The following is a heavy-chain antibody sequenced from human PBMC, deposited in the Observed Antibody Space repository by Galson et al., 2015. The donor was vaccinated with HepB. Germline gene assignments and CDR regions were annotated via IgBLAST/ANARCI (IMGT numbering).Heavy chain of an antibody. CDR1: GFTFSSYT. CDR2: ISTTSDNK. Sequence: SLRLSCAASGFTFSSYTMNWVRQAPGKGLEWISYISTTSDNKFSADSVKGRFIISRDNAKNLLYLQMNSLRAEDTAVYYCTRIALSGSYWYFDYWGQGSLVIVSS. CDR3: TRIALSGSYWYFDY. V-gene: IGHV3-48*01. J-gene: IGHJ4*02. D-gene: IGHD1-26*01.